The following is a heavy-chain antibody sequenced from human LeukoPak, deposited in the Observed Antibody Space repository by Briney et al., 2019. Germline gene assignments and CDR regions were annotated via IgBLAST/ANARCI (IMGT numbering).Heavy chain of an antibody. V-gene: IGHV1-69*13. D-gene: IGHD2-2*01. CDR3: ARGLVPAAIPNWFDH. CDR2: IIPIFGTA. Sequence: ASVKVSCKASGGTFSSYAISWVRQAPGQGLEWMGGIIPIFGTANYAQKFQGRVTITADESTSTAYMELSSLRSEDTAVYYCARGLVPAAIPNWFDHWGQGTLVTVSS. CDR1: GGTFSSYA. J-gene: IGHJ5*02.